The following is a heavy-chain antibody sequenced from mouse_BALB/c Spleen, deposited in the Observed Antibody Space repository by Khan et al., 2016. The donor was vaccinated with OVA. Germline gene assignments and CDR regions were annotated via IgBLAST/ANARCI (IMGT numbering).Heavy chain of an antibody. CDR1: GYTFTSYW. CDR3: ANHGSSSAWFTY. CDR2: INPSTGYT. D-gene: IGHD1-1*01. Sequence: QVQLKQSGAELAKPGASVKMSCKASGYTFTSYWMHWVKQRPGQGLEWIGYINPSTGYTEYNQKFKDKATLTADKSSSTAYMQLSSLTSEDSADYSCANHGSSSAWFTYWGQGTLVTVSA. V-gene: IGHV1-7*01. J-gene: IGHJ3*01.